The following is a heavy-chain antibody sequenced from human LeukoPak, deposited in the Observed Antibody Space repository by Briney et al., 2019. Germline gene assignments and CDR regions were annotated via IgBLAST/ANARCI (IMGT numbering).Heavy chain of an antibody. CDR1: GFTFSSYS. CDR2: INSGGGST. CDR3: AGGISGTAGA. D-gene: IGHD1-14*01. J-gene: IGHJ3*01. Sequence: PGGSLRLSCADSGFTFSSYSMHWVRQAPGKGLGWVSRINSGGGSTTYADSVKGRFTISRDNSKNTLYLQMNSLRGADTAVSYCAGGISGTAGAWGQGKMVTVSS. V-gene: IGHV3-74*01.